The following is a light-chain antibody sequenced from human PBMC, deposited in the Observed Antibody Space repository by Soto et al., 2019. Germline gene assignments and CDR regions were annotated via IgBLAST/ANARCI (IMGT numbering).Light chain of an antibody. J-gene: IGKJ4*01. CDR1: QAISTW. V-gene: IGKV1-5*03. CDR3: QQYNSYSTT. CDR2: QAS. Sequence: IQMTQSPSTLSASVGDTVTMTCRASQAISTWLAWYQQKPGTAPKLLIFQASTLEKDVPSRFSGSGSGTQFTLTISSLQPDDFATYYCQQYNSYSTTFGGGTRVEIK.